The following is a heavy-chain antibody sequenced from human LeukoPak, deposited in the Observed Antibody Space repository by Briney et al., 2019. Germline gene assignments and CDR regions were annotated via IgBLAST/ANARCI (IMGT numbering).Heavy chain of an antibody. J-gene: IGHJ4*02. CDR1: GYSFTSYR. V-gene: IGHV5-51*01. CDR2: IYPGDPDT. D-gene: IGHD1-1*01. Sequence: GESLKISCKGSGYSFTSYRIGWVRQMPGKGLEWMGIIYPGDPDTRYSPSFQGQVTISADKSISTAYLQWSSLKASDTAMYYCARQIRYADGALDYWGQGTLVTVSS. CDR3: ARQIRYADGALDY.